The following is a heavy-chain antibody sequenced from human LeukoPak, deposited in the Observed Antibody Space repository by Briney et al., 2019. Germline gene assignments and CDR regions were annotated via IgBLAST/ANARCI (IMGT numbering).Heavy chain of an antibody. CDR3: ARARTVTIPYYYYGMDV. CDR2: ISRSSSYI. CDR1: GFSFSSYS. Sequence: PGGSLRLSCAASGFSFSSYSMNWVRQAPGKGLEWVSSISRSSSYIYYADSVKGRFTISRDNAKNSLYLQMNSLRAEDTAVYYCARARTVTIPYYYYGMDVWGQGTTVTVSS. D-gene: IGHD4-17*01. J-gene: IGHJ6*02. V-gene: IGHV3-21*04.